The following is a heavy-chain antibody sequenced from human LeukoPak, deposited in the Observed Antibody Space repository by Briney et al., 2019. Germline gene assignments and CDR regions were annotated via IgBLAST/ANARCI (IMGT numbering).Heavy chain of an antibody. CDR1: GFTFSSYS. Sequence: GGSLRLSCAASGFTFSSYSMNWVRQAPGKGLEWVSSISSSSSYIYYADSVKGRFTISRDNAKNSLYLQMNSLRAEDTAVYYCARVLAAGLGRPDPIAVAGTVDYWGQGTLVTVSS. J-gene: IGHJ4*02. D-gene: IGHD6-19*01. CDR2: ISSSSSYI. V-gene: IGHV3-21*01. CDR3: ARVLAAGLGRPDPIAVAGTVDY.